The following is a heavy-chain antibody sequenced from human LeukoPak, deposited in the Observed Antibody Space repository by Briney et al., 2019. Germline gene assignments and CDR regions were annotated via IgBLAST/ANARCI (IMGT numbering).Heavy chain of an antibody. D-gene: IGHD3-10*01. CDR1: GFTFSSYA. CDR2: ISSNGGST. J-gene: IGHJ4*02. CDR3: VEGSVFDYGSGSFGY. Sequence: PGGSLRLSCSASGFTFSSYAMHWVRQAPGKGLEYVSAISSNGGSTYYADSVKGRFTISRDNSKNTLYLQMSSLRAEDTAVYYCVEGSVFDYGSGSFGYWGQGTLVTVSS. V-gene: IGHV3-64D*06.